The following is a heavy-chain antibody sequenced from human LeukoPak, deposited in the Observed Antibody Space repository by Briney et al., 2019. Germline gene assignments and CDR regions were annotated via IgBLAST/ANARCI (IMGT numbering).Heavy chain of an antibody. CDR3: ARDKITGASTNDY. CDR2: INQDGSER. Sequence: PGGSLRLSCAASGFSFTNYWMSWVRQAPGMGLEWVAIINQDGSERYYVDSVKGRFTVSRDSAKNSLYLQMNSLRVEDTAVYYCARDKITGASTNDYWGQGTLVTVPS. V-gene: IGHV3-7*01. CDR1: GFSFTNYW. J-gene: IGHJ4*02. D-gene: IGHD1-14*01.